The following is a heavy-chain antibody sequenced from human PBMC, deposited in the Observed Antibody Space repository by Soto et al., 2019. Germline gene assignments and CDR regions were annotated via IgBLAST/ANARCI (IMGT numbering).Heavy chain of an antibody. Sequence: QLVESGGGLVTPGKSVTLSCVGSGFDFTASWMHWVRQAPGTGLEWVGRIKSRGSGGTTDYSAPVRGIFTISRDDSKDTVYLQMSSLITEDTAVYFCAKQRGPSGSSSSGLEVWSQGSMVTVTS. V-gene: IGHV3-15*07. CDR1: GFDFTASW. D-gene: IGHD6-6*01. J-gene: IGHJ6*01. CDR3: AKQRGPSGSSSSGLEV. CDR2: IKSRGSGGTT.